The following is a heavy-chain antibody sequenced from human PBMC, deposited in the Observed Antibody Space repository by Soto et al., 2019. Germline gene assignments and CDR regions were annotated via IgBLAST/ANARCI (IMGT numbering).Heavy chain of an antibody. D-gene: IGHD6-13*01. J-gene: IGHJ3*02. CDR2: INPNSGGT. Sequence: ASVKVSCKASGYTFTGYYMHWVRQAPGQGLEWMGWINPNSGGTNYAQKFQGWVTMTRDTSISTAYMELSRLRSDDTAVYYCARSIAAAGGDAFDIWGQGTMVTVSS. CDR1: GYTFTGYY. V-gene: IGHV1-2*04. CDR3: ARSIAAAGGDAFDI.